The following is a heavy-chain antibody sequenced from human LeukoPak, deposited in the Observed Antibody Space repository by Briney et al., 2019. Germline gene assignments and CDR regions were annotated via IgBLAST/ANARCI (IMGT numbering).Heavy chain of an antibody. D-gene: IGHD3-16*01. CDR1: GFTFNTNG. CDR2: ITYSGGNT. V-gene: IGHV3-23*01. J-gene: IGHJ4*02. Sequence: EPGGSLRLSCAASGFTFNTNGMNWVRQAPGKGLEWVSGITYSGGNTYYADSVKGRFTISRDNSKDTLYVQMNSLRAEDTAVCYCAKGGGGTTRRFVDDWGQGTLVTVSS. CDR3: AKGGGGTTRRFVDD.